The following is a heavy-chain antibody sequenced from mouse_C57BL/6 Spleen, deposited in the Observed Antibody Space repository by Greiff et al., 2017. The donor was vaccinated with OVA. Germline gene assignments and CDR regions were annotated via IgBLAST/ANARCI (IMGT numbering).Heavy chain of an antibody. CDR2: INPSSGYT. V-gene: IGHV1-7*01. CDR3: AREGGFDY. Sequence: VQLQQSGANLANPGASVKLSGKPSGYTFPTYWMHWVKQRPGQGLEWIGYINPSSGYTKYNQKFKDKATLTADKSSSTAYMQLSSLTYEDSAVYYCAREGGFDYWGQGTTLTVSS. J-gene: IGHJ2*01. CDR1: GYTFPTYW.